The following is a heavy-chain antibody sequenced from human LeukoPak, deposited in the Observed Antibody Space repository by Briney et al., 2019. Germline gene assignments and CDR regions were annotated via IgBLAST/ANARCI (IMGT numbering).Heavy chain of an antibody. V-gene: IGHV3-23*01. Sequence: GGSLRLSCTASGFTFSSFAMSWVRQAPGKGLEWVSVISATGEKSYYAESVKDRFTISRDYSKKTVFLSMNSLRVDDTAIYYCAKDRRFSVTTDYYFDVWGPGTLVTVSS. D-gene: IGHD4-17*01. CDR3: AKDRRFSVTTDYYFDV. J-gene: IGHJ4*02. CDR2: ISATGEKS. CDR1: GFTFSSFA.